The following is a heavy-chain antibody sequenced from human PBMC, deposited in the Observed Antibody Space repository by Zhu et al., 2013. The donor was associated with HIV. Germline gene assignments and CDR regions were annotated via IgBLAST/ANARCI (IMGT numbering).Heavy chain of an antibody. CDR1: GYTFTSYY. CDR2: INPSGGST. CDR3: ARDDLRVLGYQLLSPVAP. J-gene: IGHJ5*02. D-gene: IGHD2-2*01. Sequence: QVQLVQSGAEVKKPGASVKVSCKASGYTFTSYYMHWVRQAPGQGLEWMGIINPSGGSTSYAQKFQGRVTMTRDTSTSTVYMELSSLRSEDTAVYYCARDDLRVLGYQLLSPVAPWGQGTLVTVSS. V-gene: IGHV1-46*01.